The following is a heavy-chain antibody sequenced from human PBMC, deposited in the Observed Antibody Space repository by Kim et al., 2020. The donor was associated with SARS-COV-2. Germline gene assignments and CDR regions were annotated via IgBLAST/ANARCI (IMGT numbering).Heavy chain of an antibody. J-gene: IGHJ6*02. CDR3: AREGSPSYYYYGMDV. Sequence: GGSLRLSCAASGFTFSSYSMNWVRQAPGKGLEWVSYISSSSSTIYYADSVKGRFTISRDNAKNSLYLQMNSLRDEDTAVYYCAREGSPSYYYYGMDVWGQGTTVTVSS. CDR1: GFTFSSYS. CDR2: ISSSSSTI. V-gene: IGHV3-48*02.